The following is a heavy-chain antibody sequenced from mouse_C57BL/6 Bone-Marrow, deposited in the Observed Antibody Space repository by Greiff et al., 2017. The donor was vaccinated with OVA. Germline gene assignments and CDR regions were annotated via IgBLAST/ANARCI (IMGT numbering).Heavy chain of an antibody. CDR1: GFTFSDYY. V-gene: IGHV5-16*01. CDR2: INYDGSST. CDR3: ARGYGSSHWYFDV. D-gene: IGHD1-1*01. J-gene: IGHJ1*03. Sequence: VQLKESEGGLVQPGSSMKLSCTASGFTFSDYYMAWVRQVPEKGLEWVANINYDGSSTYYLDSLKSRFIISRDNAKNILYLQMSSLKSEDTATYYCARGYGSSHWYFDVWGTGTTVTVSS.